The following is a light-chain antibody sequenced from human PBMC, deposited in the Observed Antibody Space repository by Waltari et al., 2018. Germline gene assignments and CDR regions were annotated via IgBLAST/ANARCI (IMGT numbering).Light chain of an antibody. CDR1: QSVSSN. CDR3: QQYNNWRGT. J-gene: IGKJ1*01. Sequence: EIVMTQSPATLSVSPGERATLSCRASQSVSSNLVWYQQKPGQAPRLLIYGASTRATGIPARFSGSGSGTEFTLTISSMQSEDFAVYYCQQYNNWRGTFGQGTKVEIK. CDR2: GAS. V-gene: IGKV3-15*01.